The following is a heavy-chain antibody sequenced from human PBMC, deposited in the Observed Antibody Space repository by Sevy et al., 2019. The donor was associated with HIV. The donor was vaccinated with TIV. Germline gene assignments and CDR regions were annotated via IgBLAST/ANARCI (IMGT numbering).Heavy chain of an antibody. CDR2: IYSGGST. J-gene: IGHJ4*02. CDR3: AGGYYYARFDY. CDR1: GFTVSSNY. V-gene: IGHV3-53*01. Sequence: GGSLGLSCAASGFTVSSNYMSWVRQAPGKGLEWVSVIYSGGSTYYADSVKGRFTISRDNSKNTLYLQMNSLRAEDTAVYYCAGGYYYARFDYWGQGTLVTVSS. D-gene: IGHD3-10*01.